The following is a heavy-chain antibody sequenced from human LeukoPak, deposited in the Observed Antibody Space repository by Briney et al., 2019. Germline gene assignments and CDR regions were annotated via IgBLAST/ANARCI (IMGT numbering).Heavy chain of an antibody. CDR3: AKDRDSSSWYLDY. V-gene: IGHV3-30*18. CDR2: ISYDGSNK. CDR1: AFTFSSYG. J-gene: IGHJ4*02. D-gene: IGHD6-13*01. Sequence: GRSLRLSCAASAFTFSSYGMHWVRQAPGKGLEWVAVISYDGSNKYYADSVKGRFTISRDNSKNTLYLQMNSLRAEDTAVYYCAKDRDSSSWYLDYWGQGALVTVSS.